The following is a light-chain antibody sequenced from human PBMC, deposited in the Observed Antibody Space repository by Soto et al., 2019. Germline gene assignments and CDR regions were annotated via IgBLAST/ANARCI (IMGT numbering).Light chain of an antibody. CDR1: QSISSW. CDR2: DAS. Sequence: DFQMTQSPSTLSASVGERVNITCRASQSISSWLAWYQQKPGKDPKLLIYDASRLESGVPSRFSGSGSGTEFNLTITSLQTDDFATYSCQQYDSYSWTFGQGTKVDI. V-gene: IGKV1-5*01. J-gene: IGKJ1*01. CDR3: QQYDSYSWT.